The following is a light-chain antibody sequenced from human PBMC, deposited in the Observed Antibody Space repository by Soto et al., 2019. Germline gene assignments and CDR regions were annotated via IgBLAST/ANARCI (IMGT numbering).Light chain of an antibody. CDR3: HQFGDSPQT. CDR1: QSLSVSY. J-gene: IGKJ1*01. V-gene: IGKV3-20*01. CDR2: STS. Sequence: EIVLTQSPGTLSLAPGDRATLSCRASQSLSVSYIAWYQQKPGQAPRLLIYSTSTRATGIPDRFSGRGSGTHFTLAISRLEPEDFAVYYCHQFGDSPQTFGQGTTVEV.